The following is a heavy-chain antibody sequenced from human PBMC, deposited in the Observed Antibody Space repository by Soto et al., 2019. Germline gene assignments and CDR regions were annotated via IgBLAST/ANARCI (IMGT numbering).Heavy chain of an antibody. D-gene: IGHD2-15*01. CDR2: ISNDGSNK. J-gene: IGHJ4*02. CDR3: AKDTRGYSSCFYIYLDS. V-gene: IGHV3-30*18. CDR1: GFAFSTYA. Sequence: QGQLVESGGGVVQPGRSLRLSCAASGFAFSTYAMHWVRQAPRRGLEWLAVISNDGSNKYYADFLKGRFTISRDNSKNTLYLQMNSLRDEDTAVYYCAKDTRGYSSCFYIYLDSWGQGTLVTVSS.